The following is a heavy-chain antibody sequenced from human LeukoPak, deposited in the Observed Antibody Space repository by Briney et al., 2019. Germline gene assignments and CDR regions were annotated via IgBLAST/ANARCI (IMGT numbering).Heavy chain of an antibody. CDR2: IYSGGST. D-gene: IGHD6-13*01. J-gene: IGHJ4*02. CDR3: AAHSSKWLTFEY. V-gene: IGHV3-53*01. CDR1: GFTVSSNY. Sequence: TGGSLRLSCAASGFTVSSNYMSWVRQAPGKGLEWGSVIYSGGSTYYTDSVKGRVTISRDNSKNTLYLQMNSLRAEDTAVYYCAAHSSKWLTFEYWGQGTLVTVSS.